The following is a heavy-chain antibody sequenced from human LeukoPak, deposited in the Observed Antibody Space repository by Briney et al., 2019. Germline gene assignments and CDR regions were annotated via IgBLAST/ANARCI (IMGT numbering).Heavy chain of an antibody. J-gene: IGHJ4*02. Sequence: SETLSLTCTVSGGSITGYYWNWIRQPAGKGLEWIGRMDPKGTTSYNPSLKSRVTMSVDTSKNQFSLKLQSVTAADTAMYYCARGYCSGANCYTAPDYWGQGTLVTVSS. V-gene: IGHV4-4*07. CDR3: ARGYCSGANCYTAPDY. CDR1: GGSITGYY. D-gene: IGHD2-15*01. CDR2: MDPKGTT.